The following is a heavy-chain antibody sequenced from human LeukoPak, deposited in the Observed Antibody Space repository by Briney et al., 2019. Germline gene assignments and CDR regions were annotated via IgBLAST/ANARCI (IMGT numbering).Heavy chain of an antibody. CDR1: GYTFTSYG. D-gene: IGHD3-22*01. CDR3: ARDRYYYDSSGYYPEYYFDY. V-gene: IGHV1-18*01. J-gene: IGHJ4*02. Sequence: ASVKVSCKASGYTFTSYGISWVRQAPGQGLEWMGWISAYNGNTNYAQKLQGRVTTTTDTSTSTAYMELRSLRSDDTAVYYCARDRYYYDSSGYYPEYYFDYWGQGTLVTVSS. CDR2: ISAYNGNT.